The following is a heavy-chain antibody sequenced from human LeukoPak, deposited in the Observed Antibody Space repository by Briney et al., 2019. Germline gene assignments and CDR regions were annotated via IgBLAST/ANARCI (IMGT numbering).Heavy chain of an antibody. CDR2: FDPEDGET. J-gene: IGHJ4*02. CDR3: ATHPPYLWGSPLDY. V-gene: IGHV1-24*01. D-gene: IGHD3-16*01. CDR1: GYTLTELS. Sequence: ASVKVSCKVSGYTLTELSMHWVRQAPGKGLEWMGGFDPEDGETIYAQKFQGRVTMTKDTSTDTAYMELSSLRSEDTAVYYCATHPPYLWGSPLDYWGQGTLVTVSS.